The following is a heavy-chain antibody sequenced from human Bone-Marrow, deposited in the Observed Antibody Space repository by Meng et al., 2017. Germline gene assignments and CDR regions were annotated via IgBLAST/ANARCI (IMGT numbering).Heavy chain of an antibody. CDR1: GGSISSYY. Sequence: SETLSLTCTVSGGSISSYYWSWIRQPPGKGLEWIANIYYSGSTNYNPSLKSRVTISVDTSKKQFSLEVSSVTAADTAVYYCARDRGGSGWYFDYWGQGTLVTVSS. CDR2: IYYSGST. CDR3: ARDRGGSGWYFDY. V-gene: IGHV4-59*01. D-gene: IGHD6-19*01. J-gene: IGHJ4*02.